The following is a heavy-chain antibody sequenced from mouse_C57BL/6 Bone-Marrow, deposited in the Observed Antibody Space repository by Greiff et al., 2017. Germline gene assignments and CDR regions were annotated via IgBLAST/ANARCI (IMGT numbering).Heavy chain of an antibody. CDR2: IDPENGDT. CDR1: GFNIKDDY. CDR3: TPYFYGSLFAY. V-gene: IGHV14-4*01. Sequence: EVKLQQSGAELVRPGASVKLSCTASGFNIKDDYMHWVKQRPEQGLEWIGWIDPENGDTEYASKFQGKATITADTSSNTAYLQRSSLTSEDTAVYYCTPYFYGSLFAYWGQGTLVTVSA. J-gene: IGHJ3*01. D-gene: IGHD1-1*01.